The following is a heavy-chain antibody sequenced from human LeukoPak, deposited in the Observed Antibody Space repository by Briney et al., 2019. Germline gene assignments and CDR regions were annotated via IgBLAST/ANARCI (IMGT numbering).Heavy chain of an antibody. Sequence: GASVQVSCKASGYNFTNYALNWVRQTPGQGLEWMGWINTNTGHPTYGQGFTARFVFSLDTSVSTAFLQISTLKPAHTAIYYCATSLGAGSDAFALWGQGTMVTVSS. J-gene: IGHJ3*01. D-gene: IGHD1-1*01. CDR2: INTNTGHP. V-gene: IGHV7-4-1*02. CDR1: GYNFTNYA. CDR3: ATSLGAGSDAFAL.